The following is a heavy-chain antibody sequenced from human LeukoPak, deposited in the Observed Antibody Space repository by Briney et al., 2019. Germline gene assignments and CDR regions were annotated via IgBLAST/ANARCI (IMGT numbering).Heavy chain of an antibody. CDR2: INPNSGGT. CDR3: ARAGMAAKNWFDP. CDR1: GYTFTGYY. V-gene: IGHV1-2*02. Sequence: ASVNVSCKASGYTFTGYYMHWVRQAPGQGLEWMGWINPNSGGTNYAQKFQGRVTMTRDTSISTAYMELSRLRSDDTAVYYCARAGMAAKNWFDPWGQGTLVTVSS. D-gene: IGHD5-24*01. J-gene: IGHJ5*02.